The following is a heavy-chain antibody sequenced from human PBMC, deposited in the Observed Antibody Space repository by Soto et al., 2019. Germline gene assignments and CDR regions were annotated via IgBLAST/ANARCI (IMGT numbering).Heavy chain of an antibody. CDR1: GGSIISSTYY. CDR3: ASSFYFGYCGGGICNFRGYWLDV. CDR2: MFYSGTT. D-gene: IGHD2-21*01. J-gene: IGHJ6*02. V-gene: IGHV4-39*01. Sequence: PSETLSLTCTVSGGSIISSTYYWGWIRQPPGKGLEWIGSMFYSGTTYYNPSLQSRVTMSVDTSKNQFSLKLSSVTAADTAVYYCASSFYFGYCGGGICNFRGYWLDVWGQGTTVTVSS.